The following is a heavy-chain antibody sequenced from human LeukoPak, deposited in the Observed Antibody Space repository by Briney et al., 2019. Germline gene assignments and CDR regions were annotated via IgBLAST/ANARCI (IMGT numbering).Heavy chain of an antibody. J-gene: IGHJ3*02. D-gene: IGHD1-26*01. CDR2: IIPTSDTA. CDR3: AREDDTGRYMGDDAFDI. Sequence: SVKVSCKASGGTFNSYAISWVRQAPGQGLEWMGGIIPTSDTANYPQKFRGRLTITADIPTSTVYMELSSLRSEDTAVYYCAREDDTGRYMGDDAFDIWGQGTMVTVSS. CDR1: GGTFNSYA. V-gene: IGHV1-69*06.